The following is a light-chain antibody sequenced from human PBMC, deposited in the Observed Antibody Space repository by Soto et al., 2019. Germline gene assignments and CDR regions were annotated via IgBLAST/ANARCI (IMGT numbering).Light chain of an antibody. Sequence: DIQMTQSPSSLSASVGDRVTITCRASQSISSYLNWYQQKPGKAPKLLISAASSLQSGVPSRFSGSGSGTDFPLTISSLQPEDFATYYCQQSYSTPTFGQGTKVEIK. J-gene: IGKJ1*01. CDR2: AAS. CDR3: QQSYSTPT. CDR1: QSISSY. V-gene: IGKV1-39*01.